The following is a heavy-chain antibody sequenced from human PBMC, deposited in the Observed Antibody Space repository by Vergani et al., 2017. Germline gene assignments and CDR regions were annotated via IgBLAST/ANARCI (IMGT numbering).Heavy chain of an antibody. CDR2: ISGSGGST. CDR3: AKGTAYYYYGMDV. J-gene: IGHJ6*02. Sequence: EVQLLESGGGLVQPGGSLRLSCAASGFTFSSYAMSWVRQAPGKGLEGVSAISGSGGSTYYADSVKGRFTISRDNSKNTLYLQMNSLRAEDTAVYYCAKGTAYYYYGMDVWGQGTTVTVSS. CDR1: GFTFSSYA. V-gene: IGHV3-23*01. D-gene: IGHD1-1*01.